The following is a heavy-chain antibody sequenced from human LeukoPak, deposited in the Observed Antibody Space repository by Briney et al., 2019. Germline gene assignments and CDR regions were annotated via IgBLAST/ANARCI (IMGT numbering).Heavy chain of an antibody. CDR1: GGSISIYY. J-gene: IGHJ4*02. Sequence: PSETLSLTCTVSGGSISIYYWSWIRQPAGKGLEWIGRIYTSGSTNYNPSLKSRVTMSVDTSKNQSSLKLSSVTAADTAVYYCARGPTTVTRAFDYWGQGTLVTVSS. V-gene: IGHV4-4*07. CDR2: IYTSGST. CDR3: ARGPTTVTRAFDY. D-gene: IGHD4-17*01.